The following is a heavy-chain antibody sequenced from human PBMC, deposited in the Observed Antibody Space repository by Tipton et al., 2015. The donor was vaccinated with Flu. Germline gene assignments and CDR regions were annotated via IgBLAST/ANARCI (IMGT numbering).Heavy chain of an antibody. CDR2: IYWDDDK. J-gene: IGHJ4*02. V-gene: IGHV2-5*02. CDR1: GFSLTTRGVG. D-gene: IGHD3-10*01. Sequence: LVKPTQTLTLTCSFSGFSLTTRGVGVGWIRQPPGKALEFLASIYWDDDKRYNPSLQSRLTITKDTSKNQVVLTMTGMDPVDTATYYCAHFPLVGIWNYYRFHYFDHWGQGALVTVSS. CDR3: AHFPLVGIWNYYRFHYFDH.